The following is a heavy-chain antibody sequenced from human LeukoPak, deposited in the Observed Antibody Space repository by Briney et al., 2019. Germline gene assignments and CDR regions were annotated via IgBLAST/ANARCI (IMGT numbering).Heavy chain of an antibody. Sequence: SETLSLTCTVSGGSISSSSYYWGWIRQPPGKGLEWIGSIYYSGSTYYNPSLKSRVTISVDTSKNQFSLKLSSVTAADTAVYYCARTQEVGYSSGYYYYYMDVWGKGTTVTISS. V-gene: IGHV4-39*07. CDR3: ARTQEVGYSSGYYYYYMDV. CDR1: GGSISSSSYY. CDR2: IYYSGST. D-gene: IGHD6-19*01. J-gene: IGHJ6*03.